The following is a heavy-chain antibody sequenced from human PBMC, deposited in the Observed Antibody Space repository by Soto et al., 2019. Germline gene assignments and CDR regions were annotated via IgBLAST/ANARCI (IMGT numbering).Heavy chain of an antibody. CDR3: AKDNDLDRDGPFDY. Sequence: EVQLVESGGGSVQPGRSLRLSCAASGFSFDDYGMHWVRQGPGKGLEWVSGISWNSGDIYYADSVKGRFTISRDNAKRYLYLQMNSLSTEDTVLYYCAKDNDLDRDGPFDYWGQGILVTVSS. D-gene: IGHD2-2*03. CDR2: ISWNSGDI. CDR1: GFSFDDYG. J-gene: IGHJ4*02. V-gene: IGHV3-9*01.